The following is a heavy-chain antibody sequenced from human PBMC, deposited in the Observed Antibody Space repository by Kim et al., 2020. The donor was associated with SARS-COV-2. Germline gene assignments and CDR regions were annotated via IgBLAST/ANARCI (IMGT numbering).Heavy chain of an antibody. CDR3: ASFIIGIQYYYDSSGYNFDY. Sequence: SETLSLTCTVSGGSISSSSYYWGWIRQPPGKGLEWIGSIYYSGSTYYNPSLKSRVTISVDTSKNQFSLKLSSVTAADTAVYYCASFIIGIQYYYDSSGYNFDYWGQGTLVTVSS. CDR2: IYYSGST. J-gene: IGHJ4*02. CDR1: GGSISSSSYY. D-gene: IGHD3-22*01. V-gene: IGHV4-39*01.